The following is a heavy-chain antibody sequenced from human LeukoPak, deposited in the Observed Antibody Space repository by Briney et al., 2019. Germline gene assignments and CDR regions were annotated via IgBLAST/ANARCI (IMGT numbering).Heavy chain of an antibody. CDR2: ISSSSSYI. CDR1: GFTFSSYS. D-gene: IGHD6-19*01. J-gene: IGHJ4*02. Sequence: PGGSLRLXCAASGFTFSSYSMNWVRQAPGKGLEWVSSISSSSSYICYADSVKGRFTISRDNAKNSLYLQMNSLRAEDTAVYYCARGVGSSGWYDGGYFDYWGQGTLVTVSS. V-gene: IGHV3-21*01. CDR3: ARGVGSSGWYDGGYFDY.